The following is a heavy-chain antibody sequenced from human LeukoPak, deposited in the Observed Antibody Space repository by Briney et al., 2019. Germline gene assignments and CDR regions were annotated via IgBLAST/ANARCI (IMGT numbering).Heavy chain of an antibody. J-gene: IGHJ4*02. D-gene: IGHD1-26*01. V-gene: IGHV3-15*01. Sequence: GGSLRLSCAASGVTFSNAWMSWGREGPGKGLEWVGRIKSKTDGGTTDYAAPVKGRFTISRDDSKNTLYLQMNSLKTEDTAVYYCTTDSGSSTRCYWGQGTLVTVSS. CDR2: IKSKTDGGTT. CDR1: GVTFSNAW. CDR3: TTDSGSSTRCY.